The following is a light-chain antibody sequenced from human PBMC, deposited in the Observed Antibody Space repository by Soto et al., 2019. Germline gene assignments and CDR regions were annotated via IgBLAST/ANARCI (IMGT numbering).Light chain of an antibody. CDR3: SSYAGSNIYV. J-gene: IGLJ1*01. V-gene: IGLV2-8*01. Sequence: QSVLTQPASVSGAPGQSVTISCTGTNSDVGNYNYVSWYQQHPGKAPKLMIYDVSNRPSGVSNRFSGSKSGNTASLTVSGLQAEDEADYYCSSYAGSNIYVFGTGTKVTVL. CDR1: NSDVGNYNY. CDR2: DVS.